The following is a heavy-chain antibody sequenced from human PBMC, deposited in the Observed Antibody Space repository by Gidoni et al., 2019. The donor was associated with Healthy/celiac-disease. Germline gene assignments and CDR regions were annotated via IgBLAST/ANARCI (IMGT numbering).Heavy chain of an antibody. CDR2: IRSKAYGGTT. V-gene: IGHV3-49*04. J-gene: IGHJ3*02. CDR1: GFTFGDYA. Sequence: EVQLVESGGGLVQPGRSLRLSCTASGFTFGDYAMSWVRQAPGKGLEWVGFIRSKAYGGTTEYAASVKGRFTISRDDSKSIAYLQMNSLKTEDTAVYYCTRGLETDAFDIWGQGTMVTVSS. CDR3: TRGLETDAFDI.